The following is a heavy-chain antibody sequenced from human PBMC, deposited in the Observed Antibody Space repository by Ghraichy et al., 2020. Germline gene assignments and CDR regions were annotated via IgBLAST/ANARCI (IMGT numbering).Heavy chain of an antibody. J-gene: IGHJ6*02. CDR3: ARSGYSSSWSYYYGMDV. V-gene: IGHV3-53*01. D-gene: IGHD6-13*01. CDR1: GFTVSSNY. CDR2: IYSGGST. Sequence: GESLNISCAASGFTVSSNYMSWVRQAPGKGLEWVSVIYSGGSTYYADSVKGRFTISRDNSKNTLYLQMNSLRAEDTAVYYCARSGYSSSWSYYYGMDVWGQGTTVTVSS.